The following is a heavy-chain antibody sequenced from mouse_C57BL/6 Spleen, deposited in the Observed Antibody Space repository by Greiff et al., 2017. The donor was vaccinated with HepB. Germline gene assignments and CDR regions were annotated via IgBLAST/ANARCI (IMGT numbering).Heavy chain of an antibody. J-gene: IGHJ1*03. D-gene: IGHD1-1*01. CDR1: GYTFTSYD. CDR3: ARSPQGDYGSSHWYFDV. CDR2: IYPRDGST. Sequence: VQVVESGPELVKPGASVKLSCKASGYTFTSYDLNWVKQRPGQGLEWIGWIYPRDGSTKYNEKFKGKATLTVDTSSSTAYMELHSLTSEDSAVYFCARSPQGDYGSSHWYFDVWGTGTTVTVSS. V-gene: IGHV1-85*01.